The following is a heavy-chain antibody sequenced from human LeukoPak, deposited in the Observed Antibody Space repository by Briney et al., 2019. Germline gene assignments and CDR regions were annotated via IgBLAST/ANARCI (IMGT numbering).Heavy chain of an antibody. Sequence: SETLSLTCTVSGDSINNNNYYWGWIRQPPGKGLEWIGNIYYNGRTYYSPSLKSRVTISVDTSKNQFSLKLSSVTAADTAVYYCARRTHRSGYSSSSRGYYFDYWGQGTLVTVSS. D-gene: IGHD6-6*01. CDR2: IYYNGRT. CDR1: GDSINNNNYY. J-gene: IGHJ4*02. CDR3: ARRTHRSGYSSSSRGYYFDY. V-gene: IGHV4-39*01.